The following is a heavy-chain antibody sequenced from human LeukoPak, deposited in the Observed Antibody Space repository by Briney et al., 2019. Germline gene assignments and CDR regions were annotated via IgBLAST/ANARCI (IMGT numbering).Heavy chain of an antibody. Sequence: SETLSLICTVSGGPIRNTYWSWVRHSAGTGMQWIGRIHGTLGSTNHNPSLKSRVVMSLDTSSNQFSLRLSAMSAADTATYYCARIFARDIWGQGTLVTVSP. J-gene: IGHJ3*02. CDR1: GGPIRNTY. CDR2: IHGTLGST. V-gene: IGHV4-4*07. D-gene: IGHD3-3*01. CDR3: ARIFARDI.